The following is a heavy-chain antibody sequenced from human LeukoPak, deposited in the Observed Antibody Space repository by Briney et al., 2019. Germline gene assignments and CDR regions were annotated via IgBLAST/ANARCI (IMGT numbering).Heavy chain of an antibody. J-gene: IGHJ4*02. CDR3: AKSLVRFGPFDY. D-gene: IGHD3/OR15-3a*01. CDR2: ISGSGGST. CDR1: RFTFSSYA. Sequence: GGSLRLSCAASRFTFSSYAMSWVRQAPGKGLEWVTAISGSGGSTYYADSVKGRFTISRDNSKNTLYLQMNSLRAEDTAVYYCAKSLVRFGPFDYWGQGTLVTVSS. V-gene: IGHV3-23*01.